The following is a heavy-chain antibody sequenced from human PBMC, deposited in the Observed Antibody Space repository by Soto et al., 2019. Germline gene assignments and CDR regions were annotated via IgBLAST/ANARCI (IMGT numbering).Heavy chain of an antibody. CDR2: IIPIFGTA. CDR3: AKARRSQGAYCTNGVCHYYYGMDV. D-gene: IGHD2-8*01. V-gene: IGHV1-69*13. CDR1: GGTFSSYA. Sequence: ASVKVSCKASGGTFSSYAISWVRQAPGQGLEWMGGIIPIFGTANYAQKFQGRVTITADESTSTAYMELSSLRSEDTAVYYCAKARRSQGAYCTNGVCHYYYGMDVCGQRTTVTVSS. J-gene: IGHJ6*02.